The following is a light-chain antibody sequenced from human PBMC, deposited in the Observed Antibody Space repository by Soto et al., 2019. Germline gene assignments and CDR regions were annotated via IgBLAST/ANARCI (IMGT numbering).Light chain of an antibody. V-gene: IGKV1-5*01. Sequence: RMNQSPSTLSASLGDRVTITCRASETINNWLAWYQQKPGIAPKLLIYDAYILESGVPSRFSGSGSGTEFTLTISSLQPDDLATYYCQQYTSYSWTFGQGSNVDIK. J-gene: IGKJ1*01. CDR2: DAY. CDR1: ETINNW. CDR3: QQYTSYSWT.